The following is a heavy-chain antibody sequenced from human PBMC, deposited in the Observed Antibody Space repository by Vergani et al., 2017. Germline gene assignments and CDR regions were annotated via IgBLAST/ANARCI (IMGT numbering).Heavy chain of an antibody. Sequence: QLQLQESGPGLVKPSETLSLTCTVSGGSISSGGYYWSWIRQHPGKGLEWIGYIYYSGSTYYNPSLKSRVTISVDTSKNQFSLKLSYVTAADTAVYYCARGGGGDYVLDYWGQGTLVTVSS. J-gene: IGHJ4*02. CDR1: GGSISSGGYY. V-gene: IGHV4-31*03. CDR3: ARGGGGDYVLDY. D-gene: IGHD4-17*01. CDR2: IYYSGST.